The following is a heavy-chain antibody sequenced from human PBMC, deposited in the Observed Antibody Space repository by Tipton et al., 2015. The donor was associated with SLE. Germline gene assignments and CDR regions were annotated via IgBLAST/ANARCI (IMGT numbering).Heavy chain of an antibody. D-gene: IGHD1-26*01. V-gene: IGHV4-59*08. CDR1: GDSTSLYF. CDR2: IYYSGRT. CDR3: ASLGRIQDY. Sequence: TLSLTCSVSGDSTSLYFWTWIRQPPGKGPEWIGYIYYSGRTNYNPSLRSRVTMSVDTSKNQFSLRLSSVTAADTAVYYCASLGRIQDYWGQGTLVTVSS. J-gene: IGHJ4*02.